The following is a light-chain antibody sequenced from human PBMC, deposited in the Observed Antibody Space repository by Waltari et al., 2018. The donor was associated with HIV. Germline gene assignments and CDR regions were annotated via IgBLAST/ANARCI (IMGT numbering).Light chain of an antibody. Sequence: QSALTQPASVSGSPGQSMTISCTGTSSDVGDYKYAYWFQQHPGKVPKLLIYEVSNRPSGVSYRFSGSKSGNTASLTISGLQAEDEADYYCASYTSTSARVFGGGTKVTVL. J-gene: IGLJ3*02. V-gene: IGLV2-14*01. CDR1: SSDVGDYKY. CDR3: ASYTSTSARV. CDR2: EVS.